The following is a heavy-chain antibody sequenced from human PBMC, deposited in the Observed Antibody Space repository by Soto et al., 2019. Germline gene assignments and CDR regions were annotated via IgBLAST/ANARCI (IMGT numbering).Heavy chain of an antibody. V-gene: IGHV1-18*01. CDR3: ARGAEYIQH. Sequence: QVRLVQSGAEVKKPGAAVKVSCTTSGYTFTSYVISWVRQAPGQGLQWMGWISPYNGNTNSAQKLQGRVTMTTDTPTNTDYMELRSLRSVDPAVYYCARGAEYIQHWGQGTLVPVSS. CDR2: ISPYNGNT. CDR1: GYTFTSYV. J-gene: IGHJ1*01.